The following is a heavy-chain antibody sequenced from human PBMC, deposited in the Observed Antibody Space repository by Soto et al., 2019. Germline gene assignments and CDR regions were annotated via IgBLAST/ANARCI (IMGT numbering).Heavy chain of an antibody. Sequence: AGGSLRLSCAASGLPVSNAGINWVRQAPGKGLEWVGRIKSKGLGGTTDFAAPVRGRFAITRDDSRNMVYMQMNNLNTEDTAVYYCTTDSYSPIVEVRFDYWGHGTLVTV. J-gene: IGHJ4*01. CDR3: TTDSYSPIVEVRFDY. CDR1: GLPVSNAG. V-gene: IGHV3-15*07. CDR2: IKSKGLGGTT. D-gene: IGHD1-26*01.